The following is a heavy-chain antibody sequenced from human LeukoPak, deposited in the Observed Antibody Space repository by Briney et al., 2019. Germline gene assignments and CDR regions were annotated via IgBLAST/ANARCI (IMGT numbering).Heavy chain of an antibody. D-gene: IGHD3-10*01. Sequence: ASVKVSCKASGYTLTAYYMHWVRQAPGQGLEWMGWINPNSDGTNYAQKFQGRVTMTRDTSISTAYMELSSLRSDDTAVYYCAREIGSGSFFDYWGQGTLVTVSS. CDR3: AREIGSGSFFDY. V-gene: IGHV1-2*02. CDR2: INPNSDGT. CDR1: GYTLTAYY. J-gene: IGHJ4*02.